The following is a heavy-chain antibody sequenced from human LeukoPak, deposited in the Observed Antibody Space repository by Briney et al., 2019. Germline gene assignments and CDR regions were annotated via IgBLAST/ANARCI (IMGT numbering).Heavy chain of an antibody. Sequence: KPSETLSLTCTVSGGSISSYYWSWIRQPPGKGLEWIGYIYYSGSTNCNPSLKSRVTISVDTSKNQFSLKLSSVTAADTAVYYCARGGSTGTNLNWVDPWGQGTLVTVSS. CDR2: IYYSGST. CDR3: ARGGSTGTNLNWVDP. D-gene: IGHD1-1*01. CDR1: GGSISSYY. V-gene: IGHV4-59*01. J-gene: IGHJ5*02.